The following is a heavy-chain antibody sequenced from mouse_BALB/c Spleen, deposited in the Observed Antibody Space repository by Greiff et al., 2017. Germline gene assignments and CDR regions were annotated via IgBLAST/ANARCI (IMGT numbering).Heavy chain of an antibody. D-gene: IGHD2-2*01. CDR1: GFTFSSFG. Sequence: EVQLVESGGGLVQPGGSRKLSCAASGFTFSSFGMHWVRQAPEKGLEWVAYISSGSSTIYYADTVKGRFTISRDNPKNTLFLQMTSLRSEDTAMYYCARSGYEDWYFDVWGAGTTVTVSS. CDR2: ISSGSSTI. CDR3: ARSGYEDWYFDV. V-gene: IGHV5-17*02. J-gene: IGHJ1*01.